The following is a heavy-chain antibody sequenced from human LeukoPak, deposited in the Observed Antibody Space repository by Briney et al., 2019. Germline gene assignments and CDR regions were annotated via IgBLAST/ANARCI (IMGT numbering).Heavy chain of an antibody. CDR1: GFTFSSYS. J-gene: IGHJ4*02. V-gene: IGHV3-48*01. CDR2: ISSSSSTI. D-gene: IGHD3-22*01. Sequence: GGSLRLSYAASGFTFSSYSMNWVRQAPGKGLEWVSYISSSSSTIYYADSVKGRFTISRDNAKNSLYLQMNSLRAEDTAVYYCARDRLQYYYDSSGYDDYWGQGTLVTVSS. CDR3: ARDRLQYYYDSSGYDDY.